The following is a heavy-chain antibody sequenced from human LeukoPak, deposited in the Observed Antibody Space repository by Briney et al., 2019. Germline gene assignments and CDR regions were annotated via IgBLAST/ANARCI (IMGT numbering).Heavy chain of an antibody. Sequence: SGGSLRLSCAASGFTFSSYAMSWVRQAPGKGLEWVSAISGSGGSTYYADSVKGRFTISRDNSKNTLYLQMNSLRAEDTAVYYCAKEGGTVTRKYYYYGMDVWGQGTTVTVSS. V-gene: IGHV3-23*01. CDR2: ISGSGGST. CDR1: GFTFSSYA. CDR3: AKEGGTVTRKYYYYGMDV. J-gene: IGHJ6*02. D-gene: IGHD4-17*01.